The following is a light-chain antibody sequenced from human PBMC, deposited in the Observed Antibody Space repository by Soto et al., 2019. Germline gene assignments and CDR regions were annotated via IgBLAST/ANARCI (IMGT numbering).Light chain of an antibody. CDR3: QQDYNLPIT. V-gene: IGKV3D-7*01. CDR1: QSISSSY. CDR2: GAS. Sequence: EVVLPQSPATLSLSPGEGATLSCRFSQSISSSYLSWYQQRPGQAPRLLIYGASTRATGIPARFSGSGRGSGTDFTLTISSLQPEDFAVYYCQQDYNLPITFGQGTRLEIK. J-gene: IGKJ5*01.